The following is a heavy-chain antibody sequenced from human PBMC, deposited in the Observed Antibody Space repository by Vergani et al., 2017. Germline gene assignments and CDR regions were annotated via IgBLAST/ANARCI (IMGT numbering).Heavy chain of an antibody. CDR3: ARQVAVAGKWWGPYYYYGMDV. V-gene: IGHV5-10-1*01. CDR1: GYSFTSYW. D-gene: IGHD6-19*01. CDR2: IDPSNSYT. Sequence: EVQLVQSGAEVKKPGESLRISCKCSGYSFTSYWISWVRQMPGKGLEWMGRIDPSNSYTNYSPSFQGHVTFSADKSISTAYLQWSRLKASDTAMYYCARQVAVAGKWWGPYYYYGMDVWGQGTTVTVSS. J-gene: IGHJ6*02.